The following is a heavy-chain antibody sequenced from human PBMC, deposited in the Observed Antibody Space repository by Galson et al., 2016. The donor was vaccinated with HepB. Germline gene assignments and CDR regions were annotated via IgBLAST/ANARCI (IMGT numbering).Heavy chain of an antibody. D-gene: IGHD2/OR15-2a*01. Sequence: SDTLSLTCTVSGGSISRSSSYWARIRQPPGKALEWIGRVYYTGSDYYNPSLKSRLILSFDTAKDQYSLKLRSATAADTAVYYCSPSAGAIEGFYYWGQGILVTATS. CDR3: SPSAGAIEGFYY. CDR1: GGSISRSSSY. CDR2: VYYTGSD. V-gene: IGHV4-39*01. J-gene: IGHJ4*02.